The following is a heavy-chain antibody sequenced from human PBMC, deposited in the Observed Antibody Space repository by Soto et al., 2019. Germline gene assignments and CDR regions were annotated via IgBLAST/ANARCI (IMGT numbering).Heavy chain of an antibody. CDR3: GRGRSGQIVVFY. CDR1: GYTFTGHY. D-gene: IGHD3-22*01. Sequence: ASVKVSCKASGYTFTGHYIHWVRQTPEQGPEWMGEIGPESGATRYEQRFQGRVTMTRDMSITTVYMELNNLSPEDTAVYYCGRGRSGQIVVFYWGQGTPVTVSS. J-gene: IGHJ4*02. CDR2: IGPESGAT. V-gene: IGHV1-2*02.